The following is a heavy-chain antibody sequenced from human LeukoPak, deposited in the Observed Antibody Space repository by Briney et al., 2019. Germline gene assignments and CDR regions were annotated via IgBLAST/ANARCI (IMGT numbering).Heavy chain of an antibody. CDR1: AFTFSVYW. V-gene: IGHV3-7*05. CDR2: IKEDGSDK. D-gene: IGHD3-10*01. Sequence: GGSLRLSCSASAFTFSVYWMTWVRQAPGKGLEWVSTIKEDGSDKYYVDSVRGRFTISRDNAENSLYLQMNSLTAEDTALYYCVRDGIRDIPGIITIRYDYWGQGTLVTVSS. J-gene: IGHJ4*02. CDR3: VRDGIRDIPGIITIRYDY.